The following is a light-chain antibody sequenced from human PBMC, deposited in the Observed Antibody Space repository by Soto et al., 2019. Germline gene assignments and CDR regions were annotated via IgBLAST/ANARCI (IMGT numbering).Light chain of an antibody. V-gene: IGLV3-21*02. CDR2: DDN. J-gene: IGLJ1*01. CDR3: QVWNITTDHYA. CDR1: NIGSTS. Sequence: SYELTQPPSVSVAPGQTARITCGGNNIGSTSVHWYQQRPGQAPVLVAYDDNDRPLGIPERFSGSNSENTATLTITRVEAGDEADYYCQVWNITTDHYAFGTGTKVTVL.